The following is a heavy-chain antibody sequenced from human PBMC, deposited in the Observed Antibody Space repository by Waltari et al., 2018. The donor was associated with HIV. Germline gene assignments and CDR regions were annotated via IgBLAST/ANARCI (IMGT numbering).Heavy chain of an antibody. J-gene: IGHJ4*02. D-gene: IGHD4-17*01. CDR1: GFTFSDAW. Sequence: EGQLVEFGGGLVKPGGSLRLSCAVSGFTFSDAWLSWVRQAPGKGLEWVGRIKSTSEGGTSDYAAPVKCRFTISRDDEKNTLFLQMDRLKTEDTAFYYCTKEDYGDFLWGQGTLVTVSS. CDR2: IKSTSEGGTS. V-gene: IGHV3-15*05. CDR3: TKEDYGDFL.